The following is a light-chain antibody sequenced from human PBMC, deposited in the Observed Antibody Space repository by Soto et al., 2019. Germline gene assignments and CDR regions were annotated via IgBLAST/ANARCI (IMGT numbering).Light chain of an antibody. CDR1: SSDVGGYNY. CDR2: DVS. J-gene: IGLJ2*01. V-gene: IGLV2-14*01. CDR3: SSYTSSSTLVV. Sequence: QSVLTQPGSVSGSPGQSITISCTGTSSDVGGYNYVSWYQQHPGKAPKLMIYDVSNRPSGVSNRFSGSKSGNTASLTISGLQAEDEAAYYCSSYTSSSTLVVFGGGTKVTVL.